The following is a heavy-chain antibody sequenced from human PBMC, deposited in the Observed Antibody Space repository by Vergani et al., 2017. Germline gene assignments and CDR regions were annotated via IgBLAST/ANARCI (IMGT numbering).Heavy chain of an antibody. CDR1: GLTFSDSA. CDR2: IRDKAYNYAT. D-gene: IGHD3-3*01. V-gene: IGHV3-73*01. J-gene: IGHJ6*04. Sequence: DVDLVESGGGFVQPGGSLKLSCATSGLTFSDSAIHWVRQTSGKGLEWIGRIRDKAYNYATVYAVSVKGRFTISRDDSKKTAYLQMNGLTTEDTAVYYCFYDFWAGDDSGDVWGKGTTVTVSS. CDR3: FYDFWAGDDSGDV.